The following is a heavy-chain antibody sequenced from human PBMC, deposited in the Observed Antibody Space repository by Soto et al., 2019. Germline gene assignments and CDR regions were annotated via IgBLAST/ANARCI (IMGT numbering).Heavy chain of an antibody. J-gene: IGHJ4*02. V-gene: IGHV3-23*01. CDR2: ISGSGGST. Sequence: GGSLRLSCAASGFTFSSYAMSWVRQAPGKGLEWVSGISGSGGSTYYADSVEGRFTISRDNSKNTLYLQMSSLRAEDTAIYYCAKDRIAAGAPYYFHYWGQGTLVTVSS. CDR3: AKDRIAAGAPYYFHY. CDR1: GFTFSSYA. D-gene: IGHD6-13*01.